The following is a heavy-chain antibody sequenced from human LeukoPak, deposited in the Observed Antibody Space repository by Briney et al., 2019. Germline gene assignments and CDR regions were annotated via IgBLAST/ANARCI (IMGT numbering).Heavy chain of an antibody. D-gene: IGHD2-8*01. J-gene: IGHJ5*01. CDR1: GGSINSY. Sequence: SETLSLTCTVSGGSINSYWSWIRQPAGKGLEWIGRISGSGTITYNPALQSRLSISIDTSKNQFSLNLSSVTAADTAMYYCARAVLATKSEHWFDSWGQGTLVTVSS. CDR3: ARAVLATKSEHWFDS. CDR2: ISGSGTI. V-gene: IGHV4-4*07.